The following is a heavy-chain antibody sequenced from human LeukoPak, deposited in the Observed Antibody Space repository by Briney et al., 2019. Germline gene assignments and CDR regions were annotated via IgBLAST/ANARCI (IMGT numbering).Heavy chain of an antibody. CDR1: GDSISNYY. Sequence: NPSETLSLTCTVSGDSISNYYWSWIRQPAGKGLEWIGRMYTSGATHYNPSLKSRATMSVDTSKNHLSLTLSSVTAADRAVYYCAREGPAASASMLFYYFMDVWGKGTTVTVSS. V-gene: IGHV4-4*07. J-gene: IGHJ6*03. CDR2: MYTSGAT. D-gene: IGHD2-2*01. CDR3: AREGPAASASMLFYYFMDV.